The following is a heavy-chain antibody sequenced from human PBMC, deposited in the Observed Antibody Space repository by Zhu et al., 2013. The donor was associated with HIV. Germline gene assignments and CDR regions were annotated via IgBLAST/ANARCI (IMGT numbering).Heavy chain of an antibody. CDR1: GDSLSSGDYY. CDR2: IYYSGTT. V-gene: IGHV4-30-4*01. CDR3: CRGFGSYYFEK. D-gene: IGHD3-10*01. Sequence: QVQLHESGPGLVKPSQTLSLTCTVSGDSLSSGDYYWSWIRQPPGKGLEWIGYIYYSGTTLYNPSVESRVSMSVDRSANQFSLKLTSVTAADTAVYYLCRGFGSYYFEKWGQGILVTVSS. J-gene: IGHJ4*02.